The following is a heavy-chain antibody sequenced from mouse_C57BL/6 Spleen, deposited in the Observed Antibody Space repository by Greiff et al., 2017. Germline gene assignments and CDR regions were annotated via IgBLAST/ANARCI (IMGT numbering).Heavy chain of an antibody. Sequence: QVQLQQPGAELVRPGSSVKLSCKASGYTFTSYWMHWVKQRPIQGLEWIGNIDPSDSETHYNQKFKDKATLTVDQSSSTAYMQLSSLTSEDSAVYYCARGPGTLSFDYWGQGTTLTVSS. CDR3: ARGPGTLSFDY. CDR2: IDPSDSET. V-gene: IGHV1-52*01. CDR1: GYTFTSYW. J-gene: IGHJ2*01. D-gene: IGHD4-1*01.